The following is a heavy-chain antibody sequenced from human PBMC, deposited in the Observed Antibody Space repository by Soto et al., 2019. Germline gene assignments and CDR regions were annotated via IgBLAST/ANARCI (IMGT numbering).Heavy chain of an antibody. CDR2: ISGNGDSA. D-gene: IGHD3-10*01. V-gene: IGHV3-64*01. CDR1: GFTFSSYA. J-gene: IGHJ4*02. CDR3: ARRGYGLYFDY. Sequence: EVQLVESGGGLVQPGGSLRLSCAASGFTFSSYAMHWVRQAPGKGLEYVSAISGNGDSAYYANSVKGRFTISRDNSKNTLYLQMGSLRAEDMAVYYCARRGYGLYFDYWGQGTLGTVSS.